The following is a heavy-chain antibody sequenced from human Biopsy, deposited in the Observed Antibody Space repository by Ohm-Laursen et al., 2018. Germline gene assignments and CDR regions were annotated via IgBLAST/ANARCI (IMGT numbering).Heavy chain of an antibody. J-gene: IGHJ6*02. CDR1: GFTFSSFS. CDR3: ARDSSRRAREGGMDV. D-gene: IGHD6-6*01. Sequence: GSLRLSCAAFGFTFSSFSMNWVRQAPGKGLEWISYINEVSSHIYDADSVRGRFTVARDIAKNSLYLQLNSLRVEDTAVYCCARDSSRRAREGGMDVWGQGTTVT. V-gene: IGHV3-21*01. CDR2: INEVSSHI.